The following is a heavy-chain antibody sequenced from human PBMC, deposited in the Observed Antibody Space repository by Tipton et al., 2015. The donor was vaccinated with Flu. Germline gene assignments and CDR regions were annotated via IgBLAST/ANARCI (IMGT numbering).Heavy chain of an antibody. CDR3: ARGGRLVRGVYAFDI. CDR1: GGSFSGYY. J-gene: IGHJ3*02. CDR2: INHSGST. Sequence: GLVKPSETLSLTCAVYGGSFSGYYWSWIRQPPGKGLEWIGEINHSGSTNYNPSLKSRVTISVDTSKNQFSLKLSSVTAADTAVYYCARGGRLVRGVYAFDIWGQGTMVTVSS. D-gene: IGHD3-10*01. V-gene: IGHV4-34*01.